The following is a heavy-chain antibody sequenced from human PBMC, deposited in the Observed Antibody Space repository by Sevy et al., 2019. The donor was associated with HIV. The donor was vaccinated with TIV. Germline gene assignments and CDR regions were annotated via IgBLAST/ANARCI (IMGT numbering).Heavy chain of an antibody. Sequence: GGSLRLSCTASGFAFRTFWMNWVRQAPGKGLEWVANIKQDGSVKYYVDSVKGRFTISRDNAKNSVYLQMSSLTVEETAVYYYARQRGWICSHDVCSPYYSDSWGPGTLVTVSS. J-gene: IGHJ4*02. V-gene: IGHV3-7*01. D-gene: IGHD5-12*01. CDR3: ARQRGWICSHDVCSPYYSDS. CDR2: IKQDGSVK. CDR1: GFAFRTFW.